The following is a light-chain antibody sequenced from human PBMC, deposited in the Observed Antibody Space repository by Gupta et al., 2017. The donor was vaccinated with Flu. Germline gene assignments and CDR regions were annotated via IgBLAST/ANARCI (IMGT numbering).Light chain of an antibody. Sequence: EIVMTQCPATLSVSPGERATLSCRASQSVSSNVAWYQQKPGQAPRLLIYGSFTRATGVPARFSGSGSGTECTLTISSLQSEDFAVYYCQQYTDWPPLYTFGQGTKLEIK. J-gene: IGKJ2*01. CDR2: GSF. CDR3: QQYTDWPPLYT. CDR1: QSVSSN. V-gene: IGKV3-15*01.